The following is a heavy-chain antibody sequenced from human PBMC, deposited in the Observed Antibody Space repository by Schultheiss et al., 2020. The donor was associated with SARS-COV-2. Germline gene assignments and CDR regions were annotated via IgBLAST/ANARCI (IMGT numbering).Heavy chain of an antibody. Sequence: GGSLRLSCAASGFTFSSYAMSWVRQAPGKGLEWVSIIRIIYYADSVKGRFIMPRDNSENTLYLQMNSLRAEDTAVYYCARDSAPYGDYYYGMDVWGQGTTVTVSS. CDR2: IRII. D-gene: IGHD4-17*01. V-gene: IGHV3-23*03. CDR3: ARDSAPYGDYYYGMDV. J-gene: IGHJ6*02. CDR1: GFTFSSYA.